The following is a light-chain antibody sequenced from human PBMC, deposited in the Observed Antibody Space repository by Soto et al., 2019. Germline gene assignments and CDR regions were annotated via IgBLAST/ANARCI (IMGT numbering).Light chain of an antibody. Sequence: IQITHFPSSLSAPALYRVTITCRTRQGIRDDLGWYQQKPGKAPKLLIYDASNLETGVPSRFSGSGSETDFTFTISSLQPEDIATYYCQQYNILPLTFGGGTKVDNK. CDR1: QGIRDD. CDR3: QQYNILPLT. V-gene: IGKV1-33*01. CDR2: DAS. J-gene: IGKJ4*01.